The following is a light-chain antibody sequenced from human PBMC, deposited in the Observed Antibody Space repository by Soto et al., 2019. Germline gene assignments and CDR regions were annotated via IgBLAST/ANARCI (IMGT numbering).Light chain of an antibody. CDR3: QKCGIAPFS. CDR2: AAS. V-gene: IGKV1-27*01. Sequence: DIQMTQSPSSLSASVGDRVTITCQASHGISNYLAWYQQKPGKVPKLLIYAASTLQSGVPSRFSGSGSGTDFTLTISSLQPEDVATYYCQKCGIAPFSFGGGTKVELK. J-gene: IGKJ4*01. CDR1: HGISNY.